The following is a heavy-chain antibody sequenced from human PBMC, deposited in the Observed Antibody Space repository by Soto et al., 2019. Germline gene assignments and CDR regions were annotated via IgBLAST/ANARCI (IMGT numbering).Heavy chain of an antibody. CDR3: ARFGGPGLSHNWFDA. D-gene: IGHD3-3*01. Sequence: ESLKISCQVSGYRFTDYWIGWVRQISGKGLEWMAIYYPDDSDSRYNPSFQGHVTFSADKSITTAYLQWSSLKASDSAMYYCARFGGPGLSHNWFDAWGQGTLVTVSS. V-gene: IGHV5-51*01. J-gene: IGHJ5*02. CDR1: GYRFTDYW. CDR2: YYPDDSDS.